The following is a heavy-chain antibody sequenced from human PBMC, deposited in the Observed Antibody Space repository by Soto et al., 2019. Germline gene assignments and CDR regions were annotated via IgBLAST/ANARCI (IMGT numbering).Heavy chain of an antibody. D-gene: IGHD5-12*01. CDR1: GGSISSENW. J-gene: IGHJ4*02. Sequence: QVQLQESGPGLVKPSGTLSLTCAVSGGSISSENWWSWVRQSPGKGLEWIGEIYHRGSTNHSPSLKSRVSISVDKSKNQFSLNLTSGTAADTAVYYCAKNGYTRFDYWGQGILVTVSS. CDR3: AKNGYTRFDY. CDR2: IYHRGST. V-gene: IGHV4-4*02.